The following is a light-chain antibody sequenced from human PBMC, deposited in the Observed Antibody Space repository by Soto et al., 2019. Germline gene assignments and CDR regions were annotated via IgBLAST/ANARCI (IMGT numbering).Light chain of an antibody. CDR2: AAS. CDR3: KKYSSGPV. Sequence: DIQMTQSPPSLSASVGDRVTITCRASQGISNFVAWYQQKPGRAPKLLIYAASTLQAGVPSRFSGSGSGTDGTLTINRLQADDVASYCCKKYSSGPVFGPGTKVEIK. V-gene: IGKV1-27*01. CDR1: QGISNF. J-gene: IGKJ3*01.